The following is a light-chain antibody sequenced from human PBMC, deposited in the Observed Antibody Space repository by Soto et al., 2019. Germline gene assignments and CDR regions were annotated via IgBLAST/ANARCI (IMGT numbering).Light chain of an antibody. CDR1: QSVSSSS. CDR2: GAS. V-gene: IGKV3-20*01. CDR3: HHYGNSLWT. J-gene: IGKJ1*01. Sequence: EIVLTQSPGTLSLSPGERATLSCWASQSVSSSSLAWYQQMPGQAPRLLIFGASARATGIPDRFSGSGSGIDFTLTISRLEPVDFAVYYCHHYGNSLWTFGQGTKVEIK.